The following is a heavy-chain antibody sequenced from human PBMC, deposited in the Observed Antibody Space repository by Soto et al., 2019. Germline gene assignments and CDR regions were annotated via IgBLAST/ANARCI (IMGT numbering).Heavy chain of an antibody. CDR1: GFTFSSYG. Sequence: GGSLRLSCAASGFTFSSYGMHWVRQAPGKGLEWVAVISYDGSNKYYADSVKGRFTISRDNSKNTLYLQMNSLRAEDTAVYYCAKDLLVVAATPEWFDPWGQGTLVTVSS. V-gene: IGHV3-30*18. CDR3: AKDLLVVAATPEWFDP. CDR2: ISYDGSNK. J-gene: IGHJ5*02. D-gene: IGHD2-15*01.